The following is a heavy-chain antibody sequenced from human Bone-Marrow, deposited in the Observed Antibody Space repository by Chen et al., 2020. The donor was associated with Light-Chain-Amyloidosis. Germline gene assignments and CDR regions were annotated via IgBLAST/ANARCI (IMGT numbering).Heavy chain of an antibody. J-gene: IGHJ3*01. D-gene: IGHD6-13*01. Sequence: EVQLVESGGGLVQPGGSLRLSCAASGFTFSSYNMNWVRQAPGKGLEWISYMRSTSSCIYYADAGKGRVTTSSENAKDTVFLQISSLRGEETAVYHWARGQQQLVPRAFDVWGQGTMVAVSS. CDR2: MRSTSSCI. CDR3: ARGQQQLVPRAFDV. CDR1: GFTFSSYN. V-gene: IGHV3-48*01.